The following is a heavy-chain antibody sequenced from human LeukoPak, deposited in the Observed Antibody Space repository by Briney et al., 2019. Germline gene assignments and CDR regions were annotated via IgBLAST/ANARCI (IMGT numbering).Heavy chain of an antibody. V-gene: IGHV3-7*01. D-gene: IGHD5-18*01. CDR1: GFVFSNSW. Sequence: GGSLRLSCTASGFVFSNSWMSWVRQAPGKGLGWVANMKQDGREKYYVDSVKGRFTVSRDNAKNSLYLQMNSLRAEDTAVYYCARQRWIQLWSEYYYYMDVWGKGTTVTVSS. CDR2: MKQDGREK. CDR3: ARQRWIQLWSEYYYYMDV. J-gene: IGHJ6*03.